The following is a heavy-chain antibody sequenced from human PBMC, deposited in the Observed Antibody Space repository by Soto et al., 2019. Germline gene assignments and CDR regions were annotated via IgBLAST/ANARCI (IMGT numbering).Heavy chain of an antibody. V-gene: IGHV4-59*08. Sequence: SETLSLTCTVSGGSISSYYWSWIRQPPGKGLEWIGYIYYSGSTNYNPSLKSRVTISVDTSKNQFSLKLSSVTAADTAVYYCARQMIQLWLRRHAFAICGQGTLVPVSS. CDR3: ARQMIQLWLRRHAFAI. CDR1: GGSISSYY. CDR2: IYYSGST. J-gene: IGHJ3*02. D-gene: IGHD5-18*01.